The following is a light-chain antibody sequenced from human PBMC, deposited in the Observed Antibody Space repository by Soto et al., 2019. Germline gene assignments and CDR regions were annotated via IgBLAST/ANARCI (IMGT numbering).Light chain of an antibody. V-gene: IGLV2-14*01. Sequence: QSALTQPASVSGSPGQSITISCTGTSSDVGGYNYVSWYQQHPGKAPKLMIYDVSNRPSGVSNRFSGSKSGNTASLTISGLQAEDEDAYYCSSYTSSSTPVVFGTGTKLTVL. CDR1: SSDVGGYNY. CDR3: SSYTSSSTPVV. J-gene: IGLJ1*01. CDR2: DVS.